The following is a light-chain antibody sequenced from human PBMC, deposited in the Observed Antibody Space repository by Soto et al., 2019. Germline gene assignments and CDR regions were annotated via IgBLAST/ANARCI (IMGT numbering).Light chain of an antibody. J-gene: IGKJ5*01. CDR2: AAS. CDR3: RQYYSYPLT. CDR1: QGISSY. Sequence: AIRMTQSPSSFSASTGDRVTITCRASQGISSYLAWYQQKPGKAPKLLIYAASTLQSGVPSSFSGSGSGTDFPLTISCLQSEDFATYYCRQYYSYPLTVGEGTRLQIK. V-gene: IGKV1-8*01.